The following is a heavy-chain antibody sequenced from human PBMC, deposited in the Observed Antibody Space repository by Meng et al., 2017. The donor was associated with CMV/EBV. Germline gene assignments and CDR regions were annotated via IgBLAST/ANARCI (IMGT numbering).Heavy chain of an antibody. D-gene: IGHD2-2*01. CDR1: GAVSGYY. V-gene: IGHV4-34*01. Sequence: GAVSGYYWSGIRQPPGKGLEWIGEINHSGSTNYNPSLKSRVTISVDTSKNQFSLKLSSVTAADTAVYYCARGVGYCSSTSCYPRFDPWGQGTLVTVSS. J-gene: IGHJ5*02. CDR3: ARGVGYCSSTSCYPRFDP. CDR2: INHSGST.